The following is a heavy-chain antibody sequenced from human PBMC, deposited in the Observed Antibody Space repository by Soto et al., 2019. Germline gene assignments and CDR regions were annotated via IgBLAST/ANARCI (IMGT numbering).Heavy chain of an antibody. D-gene: IGHD1-26*01. J-gene: IGHJ4*02. V-gene: IGHV1-8*01. CDR3: ARASRDDYSGAY. Sequence: QVQLVQSGAEVKKPGASVKISCRASGYTFTSFHINWVRQATGQGLEWMAWMNPSSGNSGSTQKFRGRVTMTRDTSTGTAYMELSSLTSEDTAVYYCARASRDDYSGAYWGQGTLVTVSS. CDR2: MNPSSGNS. CDR1: GYTFTSFH.